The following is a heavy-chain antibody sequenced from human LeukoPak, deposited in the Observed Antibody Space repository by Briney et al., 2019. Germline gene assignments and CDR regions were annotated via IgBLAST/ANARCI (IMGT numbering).Heavy chain of an antibody. V-gene: IGHV3-64*01. D-gene: IGHD1-26*01. J-gene: IGHJ4*02. CDR3: ARAAGGTSRDY. CDR1: GFTFSSYA. CDR2: ISSNGGST. Sequence: GGSLRLSCAASGFTFSSYAMHWVRQAPGKGLEYVSAISSNGGSTYYANSVKGRFTISRDNSKNTLYLQMNSLRDDDTAVYYCARAAGGTSRDYWGQGTLVTVSS.